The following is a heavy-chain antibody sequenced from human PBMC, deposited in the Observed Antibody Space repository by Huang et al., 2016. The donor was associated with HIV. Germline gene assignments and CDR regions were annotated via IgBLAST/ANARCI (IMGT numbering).Heavy chain of an antibody. Sequence: QVQLQQWGVGLLKSSETLSLTCAVYGGSFNTFYWSWIRQPPTKGLEWLGEVHHSGRTNTNPSLKSRVTVSVDPSKNQFSRKVTSMTAADTATYYCARGFYHDSSTYWFFDLWGRGTLVTVSS. J-gene: IGHJ2*01. CDR1: GGSFNTFY. V-gene: IGHV4-34*01. CDR2: VHHSGRT. D-gene: IGHD3-22*01. CDR3: ARGFYHDSSTYWFFDL.